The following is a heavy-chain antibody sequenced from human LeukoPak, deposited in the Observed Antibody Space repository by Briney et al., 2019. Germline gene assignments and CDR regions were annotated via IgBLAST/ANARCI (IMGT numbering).Heavy chain of an antibody. Sequence: SETLSLTCTVSGHSISSDYYWAWVRQPPGKGLEWIGRIYHSGSTYYGPALKSRVTISVDTSKNQFSLKLSSVTAADTAVYYCARDPAAAYFDYWGQGTLVTVSS. V-gene: IGHV4-38-2*02. D-gene: IGHD6-13*01. J-gene: IGHJ4*02. CDR2: IYHSGST. CDR1: GHSISSDYY. CDR3: ARDPAAAYFDY.